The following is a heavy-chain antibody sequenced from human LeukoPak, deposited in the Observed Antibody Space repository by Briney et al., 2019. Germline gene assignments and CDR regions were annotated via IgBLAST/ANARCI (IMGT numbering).Heavy chain of an antibody. Sequence: GGSLRLSCAASGFTFSIYAMGWVRQAPGKGLEWVSAISATEHTTSYSDSVKGRFTISRDNSKNTLYLQMNSLRAEDTAVYYCAHNPYSSSWYNFWGQGTLVTVSS. D-gene: IGHD6-13*01. CDR2: ISATEHTT. V-gene: IGHV3-23*01. CDR1: GFTFSIYA. CDR3: AHNPYSSSWYNF. J-gene: IGHJ4*02.